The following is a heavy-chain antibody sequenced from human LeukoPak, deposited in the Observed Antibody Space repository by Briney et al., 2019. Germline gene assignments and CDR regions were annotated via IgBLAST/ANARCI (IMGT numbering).Heavy chain of an antibody. CDR2: ISGAGGIT. CDR1: GFTLSSYA. V-gene: IGHV3-23*01. Sequence: GGSLRLSCAASGFTLSSYAMSWVRQAPGKGLEWVSAISGAGGITDYADSVKGRFTISRDNSKNMLYLQMNSLRAEDTAVYYCAKDAVAAAGYFFDYWGQGALVTVSS. D-gene: IGHD6-13*01. CDR3: AKDAVAAAGYFFDY. J-gene: IGHJ4*02.